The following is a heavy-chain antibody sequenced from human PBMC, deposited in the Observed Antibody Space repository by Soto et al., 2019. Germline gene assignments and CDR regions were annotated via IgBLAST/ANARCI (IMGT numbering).Heavy chain of an antibody. CDR3: ARQHPSTGYSSGCFDY. J-gene: IGHJ4*02. CDR2: IYYSGST. V-gene: IGHV4-39*01. D-gene: IGHD6-19*01. Sequence: QLQLQESGPGLVKPSETLSLTCTVSGGSISSSSYYWGWIRQPPGKGLEWIGSIYYSGSTYYNLSLKSRVTISVDTSKNQFSLKLSSVTAADTAVYYCARQHPSTGYSSGCFDYWGQGTLVTVSS. CDR1: GGSISSSSYY.